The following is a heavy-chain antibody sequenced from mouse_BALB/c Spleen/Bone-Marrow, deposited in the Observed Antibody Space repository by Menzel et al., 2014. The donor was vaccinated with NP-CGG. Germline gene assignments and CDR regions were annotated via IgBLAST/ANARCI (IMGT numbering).Heavy chain of an antibody. J-gene: IGHJ2*01. CDR1: GYTLSTYW. CDR3: ARDVGY. Sequence: QVQLKQSGAELAKPGASVKMSCKASGYTLSTYWMHWVKQRPGQGLEWIGYINPTTDYTEYNQKFKDKATLTADRSSSTAYMQLSSLTSEDSAVYYCARDVGYWGQGTTLTVSS. CDR2: INPTTDYT. V-gene: IGHV1-7*01.